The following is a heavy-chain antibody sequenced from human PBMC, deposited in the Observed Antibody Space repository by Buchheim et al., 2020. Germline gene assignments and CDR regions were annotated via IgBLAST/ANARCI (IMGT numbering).Heavy chain of an antibody. Sequence: QVQLQESGPGLVKPSGTLSLTCAVSGGSISSSNWWSWVRQPPGKGLEWIGESYHSGSTNYNPSLKSRVTISVDKPKNQFSLKLSSVTAADTAVYYCATFLYGSGKFSFAPLRYGMDVWGQGTT. CDR1: GGSISSSNW. CDR3: ATFLYGSGKFSFAPLRYGMDV. V-gene: IGHV4-4*02. J-gene: IGHJ6*02. D-gene: IGHD3-10*01. CDR2: SYHSGST.